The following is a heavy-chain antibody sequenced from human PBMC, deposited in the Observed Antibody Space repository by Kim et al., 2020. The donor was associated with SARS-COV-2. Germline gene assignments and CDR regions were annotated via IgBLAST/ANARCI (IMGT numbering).Heavy chain of an antibody. CDR2: INHSGST. V-gene: IGHV4-34*01. CDR3: ARQGPSFYGSGTFYY. CDR1: GGSFSGYY. Sequence: SETLSLTCAVYGGSFSGYYWSWIRQPPGKGLEWIGEINHSGSTNYNPSLKSRATISVDASRNQFSLNLTAVRDTDTAVYYCARQGPSFYGSGTFYYWGQGTLVTVSS. D-gene: IGHD3-10*01. J-gene: IGHJ4*02.